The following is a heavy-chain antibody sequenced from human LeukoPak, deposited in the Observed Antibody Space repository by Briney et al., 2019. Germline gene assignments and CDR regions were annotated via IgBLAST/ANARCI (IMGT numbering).Heavy chain of an antibody. V-gene: IGHV1-8*03. CDR1: GYTFTSYD. J-gene: IGHJ4*02. D-gene: IGHD2-15*01. Sequence: ASVKVSCKASGYTFTSYDINWVRQATGQGLEWMGWMNPNSGNTGYAQKFQGRVTITRNTSISTAYMELSSLRSEGTAVYYCARDIATVVHQDWGQGTLVTVSS. CDR3: ARDIATVVHQD. CDR2: MNPNSGNT.